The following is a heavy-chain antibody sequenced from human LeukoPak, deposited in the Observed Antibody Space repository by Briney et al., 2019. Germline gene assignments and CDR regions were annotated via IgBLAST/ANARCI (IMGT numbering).Heavy chain of an antibody. CDR3: AREYTMIVVVTSIGYNWFDP. Sequence: ASVKVSCKASGYTFTGYYIHWVRQAPGQGLEWMGWINPNSGGTNYAQKFQGRVTMTRDTSISTAYMELSRLRSDDTAVYYCAREYTMIVVVTSIGYNWFDPWGQGTLVTVSS. J-gene: IGHJ5*02. D-gene: IGHD3-22*01. CDR2: INPNSGGT. CDR1: GYTFTGYY. V-gene: IGHV1-2*02.